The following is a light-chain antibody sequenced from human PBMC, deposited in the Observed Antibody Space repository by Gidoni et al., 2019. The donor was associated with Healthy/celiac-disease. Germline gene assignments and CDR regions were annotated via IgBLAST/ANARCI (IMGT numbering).Light chain of an antibody. Sequence: DIQMTQSPSSLSAPVGDRVTITCRASQSIGTSLNWYQQKPGKAPKLLIYSASTLQGVVPSRFSGSGSGTHFTLTISSLQSEDFATYYCQQYYTARTFXQXTRLEIK. CDR3: QQYYTART. CDR2: SAS. J-gene: IGKJ5*01. V-gene: IGKV1-39*01. CDR1: QSIGTS.